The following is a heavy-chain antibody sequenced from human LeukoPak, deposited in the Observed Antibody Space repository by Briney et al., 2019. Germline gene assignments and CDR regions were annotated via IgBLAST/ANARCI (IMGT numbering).Heavy chain of an antibody. V-gene: IGHV1-2*02. CDR2: INPNSGGT. Sequence: ASVTVSRKASGYTFTGYYMHWVRQAPGQGLEWMGWINPNSGGTNYAQKFQGRVTMTRDTSISTAYMELSRLRSDDTAVYYCAIYSSGWYAPKYYFDYWGQGTLVTVSS. J-gene: IGHJ4*02. CDR3: AIYSSGWYAPKYYFDY. CDR1: GYTFTGYY. D-gene: IGHD6-19*01.